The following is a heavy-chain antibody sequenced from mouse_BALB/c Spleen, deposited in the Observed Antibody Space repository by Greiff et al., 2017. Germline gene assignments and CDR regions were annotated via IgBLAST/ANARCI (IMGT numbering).Heavy chain of an antibody. D-gene: IGHD4-1*01. V-gene: IGHV7-3*02. Sequence: EVKLMESGGGLVQPGGSLRLSCATSGFTFTDYYMSWVRQPPGKALEWLGFIRNKANGYTTEYSASVKGRFTISRDNSQSILYLQMNTLRAEDSATYYCARAPLTGHFDYWGQGTTLTVSS. CDR1: GFTFTDYY. CDR2: IRNKANGYTT. J-gene: IGHJ2*01. CDR3: ARAPLTGHFDY.